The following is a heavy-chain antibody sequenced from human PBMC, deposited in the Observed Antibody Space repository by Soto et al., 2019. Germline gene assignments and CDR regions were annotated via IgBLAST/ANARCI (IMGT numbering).Heavy chain of an antibody. J-gene: IGHJ6*02. CDR2: TYYRSKWYN. CDR3: ARDDYGAYYNYVLDV. Sequence: IKKSPSRGLEWLGRTYYRSKWYNDYAVSVKSRITINPDTSKNQFSLQLNSVTPEDTAVYYCARDDYGAYYNYVLDVWGQGTTVTAP. V-gene: IGHV6-1*01. D-gene: IGHD4-17*01.